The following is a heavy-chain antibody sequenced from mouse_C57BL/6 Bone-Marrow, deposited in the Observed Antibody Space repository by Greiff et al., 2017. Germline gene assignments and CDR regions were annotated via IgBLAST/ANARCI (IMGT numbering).Heavy chain of an antibody. CDR3: ARRAYYYGSSLWWYFDV. D-gene: IGHD1-1*01. CDR2: INSDGGST. CDR1: EYEFPSHD. V-gene: IGHV5-2*01. Sequence: EVQLVESGGGLVQPGESLKLSCESNEYEFPSHDMSWVRKTPEKRLELVAAINSDGGSTYYPDTMERRFIISRDNTKKTLYLQMSSLRSEDTALYYCARRAYYYGSSLWWYFDVWGTGTTVTVSS. J-gene: IGHJ1*03.